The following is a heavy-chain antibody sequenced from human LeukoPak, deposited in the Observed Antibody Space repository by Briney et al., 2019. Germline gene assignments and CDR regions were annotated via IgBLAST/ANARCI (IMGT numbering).Heavy chain of an antibody. CDR2: ISSTSSYI. J-gene: IGHJ4*02. V-gene: IGHV3-21*01. D-gene: IGHD3-10*01. CDR1: GFTFSSYS. CDR3: ARDWAGSSYDY. Sequence: GGSLRLSCAASGFTFSSYSIHWVRQTPGKGLEWVSSISSTSSYIYYADSVKGRFTISRDNAKNTVYLQMKSLRAEDTAAYYCARDWAGSSYDYWGQGTLVTVSS.